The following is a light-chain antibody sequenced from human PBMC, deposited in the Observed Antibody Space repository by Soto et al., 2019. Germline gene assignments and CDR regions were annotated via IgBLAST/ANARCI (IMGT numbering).Light chain of an antibody. J-gene: IGLJ3*02. CDR2: EVS. CDR1: SSDVGAYKY. CDR3: TSYVGSDIWV. V-gene: IGLV2-8*01. Sequence: QSALTQPPSASGSPGQSVTISCTGTSSDVGAYKYVSWYQQYPGKAPKLMIYEVSKRPSGVPDRFSGSTSGNTASLTVSGRQAEDEADYYCTSYVGSDIWVFGGGTKLTVL.